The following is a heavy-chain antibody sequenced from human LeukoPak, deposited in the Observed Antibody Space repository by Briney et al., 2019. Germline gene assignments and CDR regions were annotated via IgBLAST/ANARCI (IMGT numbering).Heavy chain of an antibody. CDR2: TYTIGTT. CDR3: ARDSWFAY. V-gene: IGHV4-4*07. D-gene: IGHD3-10*01. CDR1: GDSISSYY. J-gene: IGHJ4*02. Sequence: SETLSLTCTVSGDSISSYYWSWIRQPAGNGLEWIGRTYTIGTTCYNPSLKSRVSMSIDTSTNQFSLKMTSVTAADTAVYYCARDSWFAYWGQGILVTVSS.